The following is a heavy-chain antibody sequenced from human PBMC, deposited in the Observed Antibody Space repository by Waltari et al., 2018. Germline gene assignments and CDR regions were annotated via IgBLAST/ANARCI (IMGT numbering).Heavy chain of an antibody. CDR1: GFTFSSYG. CDR3: AQLGHGGKGAFDY. V-gene: IGHV3-33*01. J-gene: IGHJ4*02. Sequence: QVQLVESGGGVVQPGRSLRLSCAASGFTFSSYGMHWVRQAPGKGLEWVAVIWYDGSNKYYADSVKGRFTISRDNSKNTLYLQMNSLRAEDTAVYYCAQLGHGGKGAFDYWGQGTLVTVSS. CDR2: IWYDGSNK. D-gene: IGHD2-15*01.